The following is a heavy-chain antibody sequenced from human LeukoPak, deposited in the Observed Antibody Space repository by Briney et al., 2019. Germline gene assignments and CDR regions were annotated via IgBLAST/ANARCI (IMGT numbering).Heavy chain of an antibody. CDR2: ISYDGYDN. V-gene: IGHV3-30-3*02. CDR3: AQVPFYGDSPW. D-gene: IGHD4-17*01. Sequence: GGSLRLSCAASGFTFNEYAMYWVRQTPGKGLEWVALISYDGYDNSYADSVRGRFTISRDNSKNTLYLQMDSLRSEDTAVYYCAQVPFYGDSPWWGQGTLVTVSS. J-gene: IGHJ4*02. CDR1: GFTFNEYA.